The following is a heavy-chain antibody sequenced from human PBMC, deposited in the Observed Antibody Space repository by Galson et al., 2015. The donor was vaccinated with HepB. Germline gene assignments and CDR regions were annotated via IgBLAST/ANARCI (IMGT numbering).Heavy chain of an antibody. Sequence: SLRLSCAASGFTFSSYWMSWVRQAPGKGLEWVANIKQDGSEKYYVDSVKGRFTISRDNAKNSLYLQMNSLRAEDTAVYYCARVVRSSTGFVDYWGQGTLVTVSS. V-gene: IGHV3-7*01. D-gene: IGHD2-8*01. J-gene: IGHJ4*02. CDR1: GFTFSSYW. CDR3: ARVVRSSTGFVDY. CDR2: IKQDGSEK.